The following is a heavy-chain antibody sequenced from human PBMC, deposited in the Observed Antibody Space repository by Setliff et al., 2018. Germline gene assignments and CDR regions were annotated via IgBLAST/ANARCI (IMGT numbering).Heavy chain of an antibody. D-gene: IGHD7-27*01. Sequence: GESLKISCAASEFTLSTYWIHWVRQAPRKGLVWVSRINSDGSTTTYADSVKGRFTISRDNAKNTLYLQMNSLRGEDTAVYFCASIDWGENFYNTDVWGKGTTVTVSS. V-gene: IGHV3-74*01. CDR2: INSDGSTT. CDR1: EFTLSTYW. CDR3: ASIDWGENFYNTDV. J-gene: IGHJ6*03.